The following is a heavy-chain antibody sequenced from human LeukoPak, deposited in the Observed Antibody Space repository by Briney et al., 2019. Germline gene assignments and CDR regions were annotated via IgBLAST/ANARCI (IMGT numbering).Heavy chain of an antibody. J-gene: IGHJ4*02. CDR1: GFTFSNYN. CDR3: AREGDSGYVELDS. CDR2: ISSSSRYI. D-gene: IGHD5-12*01. V-gene: IGHV3-21*01. Sequence: GGSLRLSCAAPGFTFSNYNMNWVRQAPGKGLEWVSCISSSSRYIYYADSVKGRFTISRDNAKNSLNLQMNSLRAEDTAVYYCAREGDSGYVELDSWGQGTLVTVSS.